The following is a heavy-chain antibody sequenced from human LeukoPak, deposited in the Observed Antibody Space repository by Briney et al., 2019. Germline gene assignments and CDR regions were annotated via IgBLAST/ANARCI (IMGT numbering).Heavy chain of an antibody. CDR1: GFTFDDYG. D-gene: IGHD6-13*01. CDR3: ARYSYTYSSSWYVDY. J-gene: IGHJ4*02. CDR2: INWNGGST. Sequence: PGGSLRPSCAASGFTFDDYGMSWVRQAPGKGLEWVSGINWNGGSTGYADSVKGRFTISRDNAKNSLYLQMNSLRAEDTALYYCARYSYTYSSSWYVDYWGQGTLVTVSS. V-gene: IGHV3-20*04.